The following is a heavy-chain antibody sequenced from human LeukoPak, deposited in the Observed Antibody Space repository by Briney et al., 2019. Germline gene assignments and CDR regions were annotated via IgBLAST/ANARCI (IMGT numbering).Heavy chain of an antibody. V-gene: IGHV4-34*01. Sequence: SETLSLTCAVYGGSFSGYYWSWIRQPPGKGLEWIGEINHSGSTNYNPSLKSRVTISVDTSKNQFSLKLTSVTAADTAVYYCGKYYYYMDVWGKGTTVTISS. CDR3: GKYYYYMDV. CDR2: INHSGST. J-gene: IGHJ6*03. CDR1: GGSFSGYY.